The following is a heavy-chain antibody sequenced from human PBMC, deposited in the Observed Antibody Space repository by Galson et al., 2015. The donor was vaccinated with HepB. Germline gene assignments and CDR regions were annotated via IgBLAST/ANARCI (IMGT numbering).Heavy chain of an antibody. D-gene: IGHD1-26*01. CDR3: ARSIELLWFDP. CDR2: IYSGGST. J-gene: IGHJ5*02. CDR1: GFTVSSNY. V-gene: IGHV3-66*02. Sequence: LRLSCAASGFTVSSNYMSWVRQAPGKGLEWVSVIYSGGSTYYADSVKGRFTISRDNSKNTLYLQMNSLRAEDTAVYYCARSIELLWFDPWGQGTLVTVSS.